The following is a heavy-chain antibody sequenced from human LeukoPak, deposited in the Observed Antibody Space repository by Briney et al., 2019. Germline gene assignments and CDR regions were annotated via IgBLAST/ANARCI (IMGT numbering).Heavy chain of an antibody. CDR2: IYYSGST. V-gene: IGHV4-39*01. Sequence: PSETLSLTCTVSGGSISSSSYYWGWIRQPPGKGLGWIGSIYYSGSTYYNPSLKSRVTISVDASKNQFSLKLSSVTAADTAVYYCARLSKDWNFDYWGQGTLVTVSS. D-gene: IGHD1-1*01. CDR3: ARLSKDWNFDY. CDR1: GGSISSSSYY. J-gene: IGHJ4*02.